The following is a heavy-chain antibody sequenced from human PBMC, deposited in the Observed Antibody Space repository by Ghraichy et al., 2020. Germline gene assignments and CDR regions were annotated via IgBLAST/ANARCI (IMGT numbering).Heavy chain of an antibody. CDR2: IYTSGST. CDR3: ARHEDSSGWYYVY. CDR1: GGSISSYY. V-gene: IGHV4-4*09. Sequence: SETLSLTCTVSGGSISSYYWSWIRQPPGKGLEWIGYIYTSGSTNYNPSLKSRVTISVDTSKNQFSLKLSSVTAADTAVYYCARHEDSSGWYYVYWGQGTLVTVSS. D-gene: IGHD6-19*01. J-gene: IGHJ4*02.